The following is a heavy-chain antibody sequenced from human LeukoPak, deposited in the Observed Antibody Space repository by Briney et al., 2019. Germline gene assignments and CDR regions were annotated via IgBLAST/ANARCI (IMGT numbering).Heavy chain of an antibody. D-gene: IGHD3-3*01. V-gene: IGHV4-59*12. Sequence: SETLSLTCTVSGGSISSYYWSWIRQPPGKGLEWIGYIYHSGSTYYIPSLKSRVTISVDRSKNQFSLKLSSVTAADTAIYYCAREDDGNWFDPWGPGTLVTVSS. CDR1: GGSISSYY. CDR3: AREDDGNWFDP. J-gene: IGHJ5*02. CDR2: IYHSGST.